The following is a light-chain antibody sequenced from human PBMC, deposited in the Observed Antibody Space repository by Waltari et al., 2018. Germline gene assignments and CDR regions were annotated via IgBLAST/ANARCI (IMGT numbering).Light chain of an antibody. Sequence: QSALTQPASVSGSPGQSITISCTGTSSDVGTYNLVSWYQHHQGKAPKLMIYESTKRPSGVSIRFPASKSCNTASLTISGLQAEDEADYYCCSFAGSSPHVVFGGVTKLTVL. CDR2: EST. CDR1: SSDVGTYNL. CDR3: CSFAGSSPHVV. V-gene: IGLV2-23*01. J-gene: IGLJ2*01.